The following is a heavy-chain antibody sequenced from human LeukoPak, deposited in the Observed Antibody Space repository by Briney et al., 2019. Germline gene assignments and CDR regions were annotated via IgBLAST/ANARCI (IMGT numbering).Heavy chain of an antibody. Sequence: PGGSLRLSCAASGFTFSNAWMSWVRQAPGKGLEWVSAISGSGGSTYYADSVKGRFTISRDNSKNTLYLQMNSLRAEDTAVYCCAKDISTTYYDILTGFDYWGQGTLVTVSS. CDR2: ISGSGGST. CDR1: GFTFSNAW. V-gene: IGHV3-23*01. D-gene: IGHD3-9*01. CDR3: AKDISTTYYDILTGFDY. J-gene: IGHJ4*02.